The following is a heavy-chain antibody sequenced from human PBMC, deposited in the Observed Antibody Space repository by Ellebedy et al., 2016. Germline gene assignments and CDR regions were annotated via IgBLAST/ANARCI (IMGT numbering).Heavy chain of an antibody. CDR1: GDNVSSNSAA. Sequence: SQTLSLTCXISGDNVSSNSAAWNWIRQSPSRGLEWLGRTYYRSKWYNDYAVSVKSRITINPDTSKNQFSLKLSSVTAADTAVYYCARVCKYCSSTSCYYGTYYYMDVWGKGTTVTVSS. D-gene: IGHD2-2*01. J-gene: IGHJ6*03. CDR2: TYYRSKWYN. V-gene: IGHV6-1*01. CDR3: ARVCKYCSSTSCYYGTYYYMDV.